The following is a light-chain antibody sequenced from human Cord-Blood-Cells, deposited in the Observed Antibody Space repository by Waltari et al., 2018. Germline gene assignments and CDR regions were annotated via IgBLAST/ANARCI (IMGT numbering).Light chain of an antibody. CDR3: QQDNSYPYT. CDR1: QSISSW. CDR2: KAS. Sequence: DIQMTQSPSTLSASVGDRVTITCRASQSISSWLAWYQQKPGKAPKLLIYKASSLESGVPSRFSGSGSGTEFTLTISSLHHDDFATYYCQQDNSYPYTFGQGTKLEIK. V-gene: IGKV1-5*03. J-gene: IGKJ2*01.